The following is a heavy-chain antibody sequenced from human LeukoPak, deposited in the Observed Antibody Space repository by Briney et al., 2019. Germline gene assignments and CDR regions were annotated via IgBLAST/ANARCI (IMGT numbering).Heavy chain of an antibody. CDR1: GGTFSSYA. V-gene: IGHV1-69*13. CDR3: ARSPGRWEPGP. J-gene: IGHJ5*02. Sequence: GASVKVSRKASGGTFSSYAISWVRQAPGQGLEWMGGIIPFFGTANYAQKFQGRVTITADESTSTAYMELSSLRSEDTAVYYCARSPGRWEPGPWGQGTLVTVSS. D-gene: IGHD1-26*01. CDR2: IIPFFGTA.